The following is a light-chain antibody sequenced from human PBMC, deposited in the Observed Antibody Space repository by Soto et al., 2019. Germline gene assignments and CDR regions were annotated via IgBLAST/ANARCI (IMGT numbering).Light chain of an antibody. J-gene: IGLJ2*01. V-gene: IGLV4-69*01. CDR3: QTWGTGTQVV. CDR2: LNSDGSH. CDR1: SGHSSYA. Sequence: QAVVTQSPSASASLGASVKLTCTLSSGHSSYAIAWHQQQPEKGPRYLMKLNSDGSHSKGDGIPDRFSGSSSGAERYLTISSLQSEDEADYYCQTWGTGTQVVFGGGTKVTVL.